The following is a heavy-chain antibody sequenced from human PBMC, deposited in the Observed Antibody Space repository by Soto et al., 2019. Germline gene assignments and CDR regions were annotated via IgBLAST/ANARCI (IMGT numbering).Heavy chain of an antibody. CDR3: ASGPTVLNS. Sequence: GASLKISCKGSGYNFANLWIGWVRQMPGKGLEWMGIIYPADSDTRYSPSFHGQVTISADKSIRTAYLQWSSRKASDTAIYYCASGPTVLNSWGQGTLVTVSS. V-gene: IGHV5-51*01. CDR2: IYPADSDT. D-gene: IGHD4-4*01. J-gene: IGHJ4*02. CDR1: GYNFANLW.